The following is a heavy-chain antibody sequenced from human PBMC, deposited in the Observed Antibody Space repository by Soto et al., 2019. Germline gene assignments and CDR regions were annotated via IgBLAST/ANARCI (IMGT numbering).Heavy chain of an antibody. J-gene: IGHJ4*02. V-gene: IGHV3-23*04. CDR2: ISGSGVNT. CDR3: AKTPLRVGPIDY. Sequence: DVQLVDSGGGLVQPGGSLRLSCAASGFIFSNYFMNWVRQTPGKGLVWVSGISGSGVNTYYADSVKGRFTVSRDNSKNTLYLQMDSLRAEDTAVYYCAKTPLRVGPIDYWGQGTLVTVSS. CDR1: GFIFSNYF. D-gene: IGHD2-15*01.